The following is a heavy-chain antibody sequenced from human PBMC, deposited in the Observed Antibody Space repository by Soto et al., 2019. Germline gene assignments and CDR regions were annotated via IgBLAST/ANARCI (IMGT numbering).Heavy chain of an antibody. J-gene: IGHJ3*01. CDR1: GFSLSTSGVG. V-gene: IGHV2-5*02. Sequence: SGPTLVNPTQTLTLTCTFSGFSLSTSGVGVGWIRQPPGKALEWLALIYWDDDRRYNPSLRSRLTITKDTSKNQVVLTMTNVDPVDTGTYYCAHGGHCISRNCPNPGTYCIYSTCPNPPAGPGGAFDVWGQGTMVTVSS. D-gene: IGHD2-2*01. CDR3: AHGGHCISRNCPNPGTYCIYSTCPNPPAGPGGAFDV. CDR2: IYWDDDR.